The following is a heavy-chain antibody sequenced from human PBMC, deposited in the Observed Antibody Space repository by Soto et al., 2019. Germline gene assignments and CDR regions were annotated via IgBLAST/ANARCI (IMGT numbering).Heavy chain of an antibody. V-gene: IGHV4-31*03. CDR2: IYYSGST. D-gene: IGHD2-21*01. Sequence: SETLSLTCTVSGGSISSGGYYWSWIRQHPGKGLEWIGYIYYSGSTYYNPSLKSRVTISVDPSKNQFSLKLSSVTAADTAVYYCARDRVNYYYGMDVWGQGTTVTVSS. J-gene: IGHJ6*02. CDR1: GGSISSGGYY. CDR3: ARDRVNYYYGMDV.